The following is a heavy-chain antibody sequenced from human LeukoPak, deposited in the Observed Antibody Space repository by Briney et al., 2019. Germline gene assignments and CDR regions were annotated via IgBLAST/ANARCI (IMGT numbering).Heavy chain of an antibody. CDR3: ATDTRELRERNYYYYGMDV. D-gene: IGHD1-26*01. Sequence: ASVKVSCKVSGYTLTELSMHWVRQAPGKGLEWMGGFDPEDGETIYAQKFQGRVTMTEDTSTDTAYMELSSLRSEDTAVYCCATDTRELRERNYYYYGMDVWGKGTTVTVSS. J-gene: IGHJ6*04. V-gene: IGHV1-24*01. CDR2: FDPEDGET. CDR1: GYTLTELS.